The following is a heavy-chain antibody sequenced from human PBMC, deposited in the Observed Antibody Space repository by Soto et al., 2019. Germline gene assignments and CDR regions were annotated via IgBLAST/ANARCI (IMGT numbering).Heavy chain of an antibody. CDR1: GYSFTIYW. CDR3: ARPRIAVAGTYYFDY. J-gene: IGHJ4*02. CDR2: IYPGDSDT. D-gene: IGHD6-19*01. V-gene: IGHV5-51*01. Sequence: GESLKISCKGSGYSFTIYWIGWVRQMPGKGLEWMGIIYPGDSDTRYSPSFQGQVTISADKSISTAYLQWSSLKASDTAMYYCARPRIAVAGTYYFDYWGQGTLVTVSS.